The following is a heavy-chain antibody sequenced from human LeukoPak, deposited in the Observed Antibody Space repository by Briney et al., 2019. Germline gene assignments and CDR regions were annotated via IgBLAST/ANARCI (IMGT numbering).Heavy chain of an antibody. CDR2: INHSGST. D-gene: IGHD3-22*01. CDR1: GGSFSGYY. J-gene: IGHJ4*02. Sequence: SETLSLTCAVYGGSFSGYYWSWIRQPPGKGLEWIGEINHSGSTNYNPSLKSRVTISVDTSKNQFSLKLSSVTAADTAVYYCARDYYDSSGYYIDYWGLGTLVTVSS. V-gene: IGHV4-34*01. CDR3: ARDYYDSSGYYIDY.